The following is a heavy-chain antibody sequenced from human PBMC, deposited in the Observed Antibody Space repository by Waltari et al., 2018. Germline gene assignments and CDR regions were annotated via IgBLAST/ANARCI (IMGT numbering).Heavy chain of an antibody. J-gene: IGHJ3*01. Sequence: QVQLQQWGAGLLKPSETLPLTCAVYGGSFSASYWSWIRQAPGKGLEWIGEVDHSGSTNYNPSFERRVPISVDTSKNQFSLRLSSVTAADTAVYYCARERGSGSYDAFDVWGQGTMVIVSS. D-gene: IGHD3-10*01. V-gene: IGHV4-34*01. CDR1: GGSFSASY. CDR2: VDHSGST. CDR3: ARERGSGSYDAFDV.